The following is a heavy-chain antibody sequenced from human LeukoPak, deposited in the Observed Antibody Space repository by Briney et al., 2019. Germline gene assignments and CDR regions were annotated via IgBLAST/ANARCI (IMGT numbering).Heavy chain of an antibody. V-gene: IGHV1-18*01. CDR3: ARARPEWELQLFDY. CDR1: GYTFNIYG. D-gene: IGHD1-26*01. Sequence: ASVKVSCKASGYTFNIYGIIWVRQAPGQGLEWVGWISTYNGNTNYAPNIQDRATMTTDTSTSTAYMELRSLRSDDTAVYYCARARPEWELQLFDYWGQGTLVTVSS. CDR2: ISTYNGNT. J-gene: IGHJ4*02.